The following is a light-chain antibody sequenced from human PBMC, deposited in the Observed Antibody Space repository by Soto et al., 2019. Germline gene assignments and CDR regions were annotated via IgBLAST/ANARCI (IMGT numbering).Light chain of an antibody. CDR3: CSYAGNSLWV. CDR2: DVS. CDR1: SSDVGGYNY. J-gene: IGLJ3*02. Sequence: QSALTQPRSVSGSPGQSVTISCTGTSSDVGGYNYVSWYQQHLGKAPKLVIYDVSKWPSGVPDRFSGSKSGNTASLTISGLQAEDEADYYCCSYAGNSLWVFGGGTKLTVL. V-gene: IGLV2-11*01.